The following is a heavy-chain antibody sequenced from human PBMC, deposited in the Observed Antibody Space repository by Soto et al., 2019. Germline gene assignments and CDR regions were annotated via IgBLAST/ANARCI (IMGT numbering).Heavy chain of an antibody. J-gene: IGHJ6*03. Sequence: GGSLRLSCAASGFTFSSYAMSWVRQAPGKGLEWVSAISGSGGSTYYADSVKGRFTISRDNSKNTLYLQMNSLRAEDTAVYYCAISPLRCSSTSCYSNYYMDVWGKGTTVTVSS. CDR3: AISPLRCSSTSCYSNYYMDV. V-gene: IGHV3-23*01. CDR1: GFTFSSYA. CDR2: ISGSGGST. D-gene: IGHD2-2*02.